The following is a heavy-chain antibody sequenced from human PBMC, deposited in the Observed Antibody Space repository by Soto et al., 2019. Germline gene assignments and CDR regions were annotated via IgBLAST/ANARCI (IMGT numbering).Heavy chain of an antibody. Sequence: PGESLISYCKVSHYMFTNYGIGWVPQMPGKGLEWMGLIYPAHSDTRYSPSFQGRVSISADKSSSTAYLHWSGLKASDTAMYYCPCFDSGSYPRGAFDIWGPGTMVTVSS. CDR3: PCFDSGSYPRGAFDI. V-gene: IGHV5-51*01. CDR2: IYPAHSDT. D-gene: IGHD1-26*01. CDR1: HYMFTNYG. J-gene: IGHJ3*02.